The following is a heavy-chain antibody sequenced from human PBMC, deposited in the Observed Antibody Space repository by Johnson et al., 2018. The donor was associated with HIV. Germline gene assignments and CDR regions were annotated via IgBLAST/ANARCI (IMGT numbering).Heavy chain of an antibody. V-gene: IGHV3-11*04. D-gene: IGHD6-19*01. CDR1: GFTFSDYY. Sequence: QVQLVESGGGLVKPGGSLRLSCAASGFTFSDYYMSWIRQAPGKGLEWVSYISSSGSTIYYADSVQGRFTISRDNARHSLFLQLNRLRAEDTAVYYCARIPGSGWEHDAFDIWGQGTMVTVSS. J-gene: IGHJ3*02. CDR3: ARIPGSGWEHDAFDI. CDR2: ISSSGSTI.